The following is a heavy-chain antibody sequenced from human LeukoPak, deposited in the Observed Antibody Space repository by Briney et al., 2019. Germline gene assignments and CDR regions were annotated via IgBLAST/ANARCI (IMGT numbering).Heavy chain of an antibody. J-gene: IGHJ4*02. CDR3: ARGNSPMVGRYYLDL. CDR2: IYSGGAA. Sequence: GGSLXLFXAASGFSVVSYYMTWVRQAPGKGLEGVSVIYSGGAAFYTDSVKGRCTISRDGSKKTVYLQMNSLRAEDTAVYYCARGNSPMVGRYYLDLWGQGTPVTVSS. D-gene: IGHD4/OR15-4a*01. CDR1: GFSVVSYY. V-gene: IGHV3-53*01.